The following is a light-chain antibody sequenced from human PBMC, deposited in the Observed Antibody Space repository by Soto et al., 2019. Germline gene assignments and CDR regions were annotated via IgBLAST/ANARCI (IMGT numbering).Light chain of an antibody. J-gene: IGKJ1*01. CDR1: ETIDTY. CDR3: QQDYNFPRT. CDR2: FAS. V-gene: IGKV1-39*01. Sequence: DIQMTQSPSSLSASVGDRVTITCRASETIDTYLNWYQQKPGKAPRLLIYFASSLQSGVPVRFSGSGSGTEFTLDISSLQREAFATYFCQQDYNFPRTFGLGTKLEIK.